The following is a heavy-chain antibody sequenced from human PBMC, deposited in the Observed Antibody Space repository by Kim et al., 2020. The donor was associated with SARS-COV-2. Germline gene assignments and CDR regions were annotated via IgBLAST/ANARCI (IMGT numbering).Heavy chain of an antibody. D-gene: IGHD3-22*01. CDR3: AREVSSGYACDSFYI. J-gene: IGHJ3*02. CDR1: GFTVSSNY. Sequence: GGSLRLSCAASGFTVSSNYMSWVRQAPGKGLEWVSVIYSGGSTYYSDSVKGRCTISRDNSKNTLYLQMNSRRAADTAVYYCAREVSSGYACDSFYICGQG. V-gene: IGHV3-66*01. CDR2: IYSGGST.